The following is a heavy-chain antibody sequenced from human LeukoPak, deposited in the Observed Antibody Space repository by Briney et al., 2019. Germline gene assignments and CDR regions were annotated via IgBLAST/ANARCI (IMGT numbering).Heavy chain of an antibody. D-gene: IGHD3-10*01. V-gene: IGHV3-23*01. J-gene: IGHJ4*02. CDR1: GFTFSNYA. Sequence: GGSLRLSCAASGFTFSNYAMSWVRQAPGKGLEWVSAISGSGGSTYYADSVKGRFTISRDNSKNTLYLQMNSLRAEDTAVYYCANYYGSGPLDYWGQGTLVTVSS. CDR2: ISGSGGST. CDR3: ANYYGSGPLDY.